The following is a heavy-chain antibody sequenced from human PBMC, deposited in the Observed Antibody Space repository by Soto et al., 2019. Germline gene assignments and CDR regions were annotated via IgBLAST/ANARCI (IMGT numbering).Heavy chain of an antibody. CDR1: GFTFSSYS. D-gene: IGHD2-2*02. CDR3: ASDTAVPAAIPGYYYYGMDV. CDR2: ISSSSSYI. Sequence: PGGSLRLSCAASGFTFSSYSMNWVRQAPGKGLEWVSSISSSSSYIYYADSVKGRFTISRDNAKNSLYLQMNSLRAEDTAVYYCASDTAVPAAIPGYYYYGMDVWGQGTTVTVSS. V-gene: IGHV3-21*01. J-gene: IGHJ6*02.